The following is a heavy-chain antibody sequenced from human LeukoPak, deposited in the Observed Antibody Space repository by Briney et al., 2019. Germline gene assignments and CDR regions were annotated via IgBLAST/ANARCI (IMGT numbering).Heavy chain of an antibody. D-gene: IGHD5-12*01. CDR3: ARGRSTGYPYYFEY. Sequence: ASVKVSCKASGYTVTSYDINWVRQATGQGLEWMGWMNPNSGSTGYAQKFQGRVTITRNTSISTAYMELSGLRSEDTAEYYCARGRSTGYPYYFEYWGQGTLVTVSS. J-gene: IGHJ4*02. V-gene: IGHV1-8*03. CDR1: GYTVTSYD. CDR2: MNPNSGST.